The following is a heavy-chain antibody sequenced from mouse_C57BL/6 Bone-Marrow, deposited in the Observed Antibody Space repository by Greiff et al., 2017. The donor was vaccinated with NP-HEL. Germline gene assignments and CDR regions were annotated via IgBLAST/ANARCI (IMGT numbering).Heavy chain of an antibody. D-gene: IGHD1-1*01. J-gene: IGHJ1*03. Sequence: EVQGVESGGGLVKPGGSLKLSCAASGFTFSSYTMSWVRQTPETRLEWVATISGGGGNTYYPDSVKGRFTISRDNAKNTLYLQMSSLRSEDTALYYCASITTVSRYFDVWGTGTTVTVSS. V-gene: IGHV5-9*01. CDR1: GFTFSSYT. CDR3: ASITTVSRYFDV. CDR2: ISGGGGNT.